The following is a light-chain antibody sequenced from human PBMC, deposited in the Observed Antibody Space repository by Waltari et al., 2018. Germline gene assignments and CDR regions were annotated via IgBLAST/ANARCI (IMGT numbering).Light chain of an antibody. CDR2: WAS. V-gene: IGKV4-1*01. Sequence: DIVLTQSPDSLPVSLGARATITCKSSPRVLSSSNNKNYLVGYQQIPGQPPKLRITWASNRESGVPNRFSGSGSGTDFTLTISSLQAEDVAVYFCQQCYTFPYTFGQGTKLEIK. CDR1: PRVLSSSNNKNY. CDR3: QQCYTFPYT. J-gene: IGKJ2*01.